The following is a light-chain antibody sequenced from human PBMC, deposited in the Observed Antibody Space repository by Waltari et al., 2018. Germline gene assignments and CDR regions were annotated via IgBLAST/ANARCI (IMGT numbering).Light chain of an antibody. CDR2: DFT. J-gene: IGLJ3*02. CDR1: SSDIGAFNY. Sequence: QSALTQPASVSGSPGQSITISCTGTSSDIGAFNYVSWYQQHPGKAPKVLIYDFTNRPSGVYDRFSGSKSGNTASLTISVLQAEDEAYYHRASFISGSTSSVLFGGGTKLTVL. CDR3: ASFISGSTSSVL. V-gene: IGLV2-14*03.